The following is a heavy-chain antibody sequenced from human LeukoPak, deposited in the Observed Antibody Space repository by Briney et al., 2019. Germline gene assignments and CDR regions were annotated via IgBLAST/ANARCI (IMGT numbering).Heavy chain of an antibody. D-gene: IGHD5-24*01. V-gene: IGHV3-23*01. Sequence: PGGSLRLSCAASGLTFSNFALNWVRQAPGKGLGWVSAISGTGGLTYYSDSVKGRFTISRDNSKNALYLQMNSLRAEDTAVYYCAKDLDGYNYFFDYWGQGTLVTVSS. CDR3: AKDLDGYNYFFDY. CDR2: ISGTGGLT. J-gene: IGHJ4*02. CDR1: GLTFSNFA.